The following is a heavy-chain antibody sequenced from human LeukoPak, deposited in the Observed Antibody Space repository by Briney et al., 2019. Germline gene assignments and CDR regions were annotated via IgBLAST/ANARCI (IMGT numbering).Heavy chain of an antibody. CDR2: ISAYNGNT. D-gene: IGHD3-22*01. CDR3: ARAYYYDSSGYQERHAFDI. V-gene: IGHV1-18*01. CDR1: GYTFTSYG. J-gene: IGHJ3*02. Sequence: ASVKVSCKASGYTFTSYGISWVRQAPGQGLEWMGWISAYNGNTNYAQKLQGRVTMTTDTSTSTAYMELSSLRSEDTAVYYCARAYYYDSSGYQERHAFDIWGQGTMVTVSS.